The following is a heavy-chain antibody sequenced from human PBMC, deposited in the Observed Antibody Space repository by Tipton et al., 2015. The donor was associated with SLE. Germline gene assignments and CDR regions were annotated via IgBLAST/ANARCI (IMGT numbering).Heavy chain of an antibody. CDR2: IFYSGST. CDR3: ARVPEVRGVIKDYYYYMDV. V-gene: IGHV4-59*12. D-gene: IGHD3-10*01. Sequence: GLVKPSETLSLTCTVSGDSISTYYWSWIRQPPGKGLEWIGYIFYSGSTYYNPSLKSRVTISVDTSENRFSLRLSSVTAADTAVYYCARVPEVRGVIKDYYYYMDVWGKGTTVTVSS. J-gene: IGHJ6*03. CDR1: GDSISTYY.